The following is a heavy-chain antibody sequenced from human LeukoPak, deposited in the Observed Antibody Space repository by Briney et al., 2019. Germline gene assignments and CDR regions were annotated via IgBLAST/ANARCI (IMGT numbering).Heavy chain of an antibody. V-gene: IGHV3-53*01. CDR2: IYTGGST. D-gene: IGHD7-27*01. Sequence: GGSLRLSCAASGFTVSNYYMSWVRQAPGKGLEWASVIYTGGSTWYADSVKGRFNLSRDNSKNTLYLQMNSLRAEDTAVNYCARGPGDYWGQGTLVTVSS. J-gene: IGHJ4*02. CDR1: GFTVSNYY. CDR3: ARGPGDY.